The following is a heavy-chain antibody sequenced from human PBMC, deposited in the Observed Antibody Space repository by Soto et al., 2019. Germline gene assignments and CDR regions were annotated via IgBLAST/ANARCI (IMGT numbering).Heavy chain of an antibody. CDR3: ARSSVAGAGYFQH. D-gene: IGHD6-19*01. V-gene: IGHV4-31*03. CDR1: GVSVSGGVYY. J-gene: IGHJ1*01. Sequence: QVQLQESGPGLVKPSQTLSLTCTVSGVSVSGGVYYWNWIRQHPEKGLEWIGYIYYSGSTYYNPSLRSRVTISADTSKNQFSLKLSSVTVADTAVDYCARSSVAGAGYFQHWGQGTQVIVSS. CDR2: IYYSGST.